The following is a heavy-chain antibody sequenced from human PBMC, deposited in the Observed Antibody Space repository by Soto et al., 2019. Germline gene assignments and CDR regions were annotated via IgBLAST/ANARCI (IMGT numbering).Heavy chain of an antibody. V-gene: IGHV4-59*01. J-gene: IGHJ4*02. CDR1: GSSMTTYY. CDR2: IYNSGRGST. CDR3: ARVFRSYGDLLFDY. Sequence: SETLSLTCSVSGSSMTTYYWHWIRQAPGKGLEWIGFIYNSGRGSTGSNPSLSSRVTFSIETSKNQFSLKLDSVTAADTAVYYCARVFRSYGDLLFDYWGQGTLVTVSS. D-gene: IGHD4-17*01.